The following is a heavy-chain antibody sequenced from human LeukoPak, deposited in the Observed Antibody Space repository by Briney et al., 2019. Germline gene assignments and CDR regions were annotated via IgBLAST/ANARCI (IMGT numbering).Heavy chain of an antibody. CDR3: TKLTGNYPVDV. CDR2: ISVSGNT. CDR1: GFTLSSYA. V-gene: IGHV3-23*01. J-gene: IGHJ6*04. Sequence: GGSLRLSCAASGFTLSSYAMSWVRQGPGKGLEWVSAISVSGNTYHADSVKGRFTISRDNSKNTLYLQMNSLRAEDTAIYYCTKLTGNYPVDVWGKGTTVIISS. D-gene: IGHD1-7*01.